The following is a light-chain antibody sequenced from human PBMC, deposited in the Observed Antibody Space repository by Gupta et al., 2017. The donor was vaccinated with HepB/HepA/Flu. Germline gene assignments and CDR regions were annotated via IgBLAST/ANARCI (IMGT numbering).Light chain of an antibody. CDR1: SSNIGAGYD. V-gene: IGLV1-40*01. Sequence: QSVLTQPPSVSGAPGQRVTISCTGRSSNIGAGYDVHWYQQLPGTAPKLLIYGNSNRPSGVPDRFSCSKSGTSASLAITGLQAEDEADYYCQSYDSSLSGWVFGGGTKLTVL. CDR3: QSYDSSLSGWV. J-gene: IGLJ3*02. CDR2: GNS.